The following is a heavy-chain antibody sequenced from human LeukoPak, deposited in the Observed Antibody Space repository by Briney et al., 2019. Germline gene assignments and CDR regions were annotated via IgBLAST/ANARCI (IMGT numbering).Heavy chain of an antibody. D-gene: IGHD4-17*01. Sequence: RGSLRDSCAASGFTFSNYGLHWVRQAPGKGLEWVAVIWYDGGNKYYADSVKGRFTISRDNSKDTLYLQMNSLSAEDTAVYYCAKDQSKTVTPPNCFDTWGQERLGTVSS. CDR2: IWYDGGNK. V-gene: IGHV3-33*06. J-gene: IGHJ5*02. CDR1: GFTFSNYG. CDR3: AKDQSKTVTPPNCFDT.